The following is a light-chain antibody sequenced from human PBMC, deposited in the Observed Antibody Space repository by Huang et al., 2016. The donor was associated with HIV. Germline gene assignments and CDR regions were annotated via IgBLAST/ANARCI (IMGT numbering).Light chain of an antibody. J-gene: IGKJ3*01. Sequence: ENVLTQSPATLSLSPGERATLSCRASQSISSDLGWYQQKPGQVPRLLIDDASNRATGTPTRFSGSGSGTDFTLTINSLEPEDFAVYYCQERSNWPPMFTFGPGTRVDIK. CDR2: DAS. CDR3: QERSNWPPMFT. CDR1: QSISSD. V-gene: IGKV3-11*01.